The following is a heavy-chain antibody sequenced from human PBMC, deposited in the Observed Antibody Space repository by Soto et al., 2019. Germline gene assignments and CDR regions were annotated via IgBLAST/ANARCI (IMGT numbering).Heavy chain of an antibody. CDR2: IYYSGIT. D-gene: IGHD6-19*01. CDR1: GGSVSTSGYY. CDR3: ARQRDRRGWYEAFDS. V-gene: IGHV4-61*03. J-gene: IGHJ4*02. Sequence: PSETLSLTCTVSGGSVSTSGYYWTWIRQPPGKGLEWIGYIYYSGITNFNGSLKSRLSMSVDMSKNHFSLKMKSVTAADTAVYYCARQRDRRGWYEAFDSWGQGTQVPVSS.